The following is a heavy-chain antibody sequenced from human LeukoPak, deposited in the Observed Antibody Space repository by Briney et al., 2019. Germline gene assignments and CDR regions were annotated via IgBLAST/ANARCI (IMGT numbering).Heavy chain of an antibody. V-gene: IGHV3-74*01. Sequence: GGSLRLSCAASGFTFSSYWMHWVRQAPGKGLAWVSRINSDGSSTSYADSVKGRFTISRDNAKNTLYLQMNSLRAEDTAVYYCARNPDMGYWGQGTLVTVSS. CDR1: GFTFSSYW. D-gene: IGHD3-16*01. CDR3: ARNPDMGY. J-gene: IGHJ4*02. CDR2: INSDGSST.